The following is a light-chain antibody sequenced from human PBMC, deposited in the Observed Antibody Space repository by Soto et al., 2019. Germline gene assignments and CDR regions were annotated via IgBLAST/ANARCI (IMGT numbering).Light chain of an antibody. CDR3: SSYTNTSTLV. V-gene: IGLV2-14*02. J-gene: IGLJ3*02. CDR2: DVS. CDR1: SSDVGAYNL. Sequence: QSALTQPASVSGSPGQSITISCTGTSSDVGAYNLVSWYQQHSGRAPKLFIFDVSNRPSGVSNRFSGSKSGNTASLTISGLQAEDEAFYYCSSYTNTSTLVFGGGTKVTVL.